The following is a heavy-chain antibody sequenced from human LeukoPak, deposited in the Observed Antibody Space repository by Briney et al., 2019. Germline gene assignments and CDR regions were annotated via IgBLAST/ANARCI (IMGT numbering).Heavy chain of an antibody. D-gene: IGHD5-24*01. Sequence: GGSLSLSCTASGFPFSSYGMQWVRKAPGKGLGWVACIRYDENTKYYADSVKGRFTVSRDNSENTLFLQMNSLRAEDTAVYYCAKENTRDGYRHFHYWGQGTLVTVSS. CDR2: IRYDENTK. J-gene: IGHJ4*02. CDR3: AKENTRDGYRHFHY. CDR1: GFPFSSYG. V-gene: IGHV3-30*02.